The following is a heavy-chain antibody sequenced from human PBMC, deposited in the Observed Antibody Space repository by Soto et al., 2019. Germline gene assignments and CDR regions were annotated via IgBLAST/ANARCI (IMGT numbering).Heavy chain of an antibody. CDR2: IIPVLGTT. J-gene: IGHJ6*02. Sequence: QVQLVQSGAEVKKPGSSVKVSCKASGGTFSTSAISWVRQAPGQGLEWMGRIIPVLGTTNNAQKFQGRVTITADGSXXTXYXALSSLGSEDTAVYYCARDGRYDFWSGSTLWDAMDVWGQGTTVTVSS. V-gene: IGHV1-69*15. D-gene: IGHD3-3*01. CDR3: ARDGRYDFWSGSTLWDAMDV. CDR1: GGTFSTSA.